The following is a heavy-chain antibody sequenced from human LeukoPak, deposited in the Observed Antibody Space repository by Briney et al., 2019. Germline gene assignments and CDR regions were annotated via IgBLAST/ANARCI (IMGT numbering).Heavy chain of an antibody. CDR3: AKDNVRWDYGDPGDYYYGMDV. CDR1: GLTFSSYA. D-gene: IGHD4-17*01. Sequence: PGGSLRLSCAASGLTFSSYAMSWVRQAPGKGLEWVSAISGSGGSTYYADSVKGRFTISRDNSKNTLYLQMNSLRAEDTAVYYCAKDNVRWDYGDPGDYYYGMDVWGQGTTVTVSS. CDR2: ISGSGGST. V-gene: IGHV3-23*01. J-gene: IGHJ6*02.